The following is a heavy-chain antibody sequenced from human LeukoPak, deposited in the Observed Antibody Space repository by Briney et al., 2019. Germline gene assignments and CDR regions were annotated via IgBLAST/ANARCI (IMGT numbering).Heavy chain of an antibody. J-gene: IGHJ4*02. CDR2: INWNGGST. V-gene: IGHV3-20*04. CDR1: GFTFDDYG. CDR3: ARDSTAFGVVHSSDY. D-gene: IGHD3-3*01. Sequence: GGSLRLSCAASGFTFDDYGMSWVRQAPGKGLEWVAVINWNGGSTGYADSVKGRFTISRDNAKSSLYLQTNSLRAEDTALYYCARDSTAFGVVHSSDYWGQGTLVTVSS.